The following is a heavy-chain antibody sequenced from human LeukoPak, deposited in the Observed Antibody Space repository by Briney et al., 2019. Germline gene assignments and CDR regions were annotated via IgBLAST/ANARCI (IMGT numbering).Heavy chain of an antibody. J-gene: IGHJ4*02. V-gene: IGHV4-39*01. CDR2: IYYSGST. D-gene: IGHD2-8*02. Sequence: PSETLSLTCTVSGGSIGSSNYYWGWIRQPQGKGLEWIGSIYYSGSTYYNPSLKSRVTISVDTSKNHFSLKLDSVTAAGTAVYYCARHSSIRTVPSDYWGQGALVTVSS. CDR3: ARHSSIRTVPSDY. CDR1: GGSIGSSNYY.